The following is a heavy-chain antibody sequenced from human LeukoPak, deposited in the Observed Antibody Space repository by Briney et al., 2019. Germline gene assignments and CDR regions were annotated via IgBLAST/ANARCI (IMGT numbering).Heavy chain of an antibody. V-gene: IGHV3-30*18. CDR1: GFTFSSYG. Sequence: PGRSLRLSCAASGFTFSSYGMHWVRRAPGKGPEWVAIISYDGSNKYYADSVKGRFTISRDNSKNTLYLQMNSLRAEDTAVYYCAKDHYSSGWYFDYWGQGTLVTVSS. CDR3: AKDHYSSGWYFDY. J-gene: IGHJ4*02. CDR2: ISYDGSNK. D-gene: IGHD6-19*01.